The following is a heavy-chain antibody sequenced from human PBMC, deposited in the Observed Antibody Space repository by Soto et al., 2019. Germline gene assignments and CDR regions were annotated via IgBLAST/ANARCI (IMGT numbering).Heavy chain of an antibody. J-gene: IGHJ4*02. CDR2: INSDGSST. CDR3: ARAASSSRQPYFDY. D-gene: IGHD6-13*01. CDR1: GFTFSSYW. Sequence: GGSLRLSCAASGFTFSSYWMHWVRQAPGKGLVWVSRINSDGSSTSYADSVKGRFTISRDNAKNTLYLQMNSLRAEDTAVYYCARAASSSRQPYFDYWGQGTLVTVSS. V-gene: IGHV3-74*01.